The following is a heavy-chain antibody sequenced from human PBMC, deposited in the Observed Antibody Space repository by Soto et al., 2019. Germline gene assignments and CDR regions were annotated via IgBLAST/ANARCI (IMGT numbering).Heavy chain of an antibody. CDR1: GFTFSSYG. CDR3: AKDGDIAAAGYFFDS. CDR2: LSYDGNNK. D-gene: IGHD6-13*01. Sequence: GGSLRLSCAASGFTFSSYGMHWVRQAPGKGLEWVAVLSYDGNNKYYADSVKGRFTISRDNSKNTLYLQMNSLRAEDTAVYFCAKDGDIAAAGYFFDSLGQGTLVTVSS. J-gene: IGHJ4*02. V-gene: IGHV3-30*18.